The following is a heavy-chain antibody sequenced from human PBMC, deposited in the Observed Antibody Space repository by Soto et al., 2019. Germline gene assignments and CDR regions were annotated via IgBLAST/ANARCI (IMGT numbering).Heavy chain of an antibody. Sequence: EVQLVESGGALVHPGGSLRLSCAVSGFPFRSYEMNWVRQAPGKGPEWVSYITSSSDAIYYAASVKGRFTVSRDNAKNSLYLQMHILRAEDTAVYYCAILDFGDYLLSYGVDVWGQGTTVTVSS. D-gene: IGHD4-17*01. J-gene: IGHJ6*02. V-gene: IGHV3-48*03. CDR3: AILDFGDYLLSYGVDV. CDR2: ITSSSDAI. CDR1: GFPFRSYE.